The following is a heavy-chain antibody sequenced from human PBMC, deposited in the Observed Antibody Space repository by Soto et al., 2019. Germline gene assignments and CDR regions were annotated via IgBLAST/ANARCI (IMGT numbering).Heavy chain of an antibody. J-gene: IGHJ4*02. CDR2: ISGSGGST. CDR3: AKARYYDSTGYLYYFDY. V-gene: IGHV3-23*01. D-gene: IGHD3-22*01. Sequence: GGSLRLSCAASGFTFSSYAMSWVRQAPGKGLEWVSSISGSGGSTYYADSVKGRFTISRDNSKNTLYLQMNSLRAEDTAVYYCAKARYYDSTGYLYYFDYWGQGTLVTVSS. CDR1: GFTFSSYA.